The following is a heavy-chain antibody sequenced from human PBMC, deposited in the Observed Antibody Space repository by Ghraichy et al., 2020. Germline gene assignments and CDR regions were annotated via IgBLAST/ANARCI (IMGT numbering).Heavy chain of an antibody. V-gene: IGHV4-59*08. CDR3: ARHETMVRGVIGFDY. CDR2: IYYSGST. D-gene: IGHD3-10*01. Sequence: SETLSLTCTVSGGSISSYYWSWIRQPPGKGLEWIGYIYYSGSTNYNPSLKSRVTISVDTSKNQFSLKLSSVTAADTAVYYCARHETMVRGVIGFDYWGQGTLVTVSS. J-gene: IGHJ4*02. CDR1: GGSISSYY.